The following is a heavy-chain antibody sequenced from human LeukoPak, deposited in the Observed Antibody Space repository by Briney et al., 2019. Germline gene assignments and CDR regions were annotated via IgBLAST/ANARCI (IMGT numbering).Heavy chain of an antibody. J-gene: IGHJ5*02. CDR1: GFTFSSYS. D-gene: IGHD3-10*01. V-gene: IGHV3-21*01. Sequence: GGSLRLSCAASGFTFSSYSMNWVRQAPGKGLEWVSSISSSSSYIYYADSVKGRFTISRDNAKNSLYLQMSSLRAEDTAVYYCAREAYYYGSGSSWFDPWGQGTLVTVSS. CDR3: AREAYYYGSGSSWFDP. CDR2: ISSSSSYI.